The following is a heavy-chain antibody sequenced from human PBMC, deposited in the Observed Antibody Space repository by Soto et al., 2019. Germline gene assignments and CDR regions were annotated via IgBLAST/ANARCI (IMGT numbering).Heavy chain of an antibody. V-gene: IGHV4-59*08. Sequence: SXXTLSLPFTVSGFSISSYYERWIPQPPGKGLEWIGYIYYSGSTNYNPSLKSRVTISVDTSKNQFSLKLSSVTAADTAVYYCARNLYSTAWYYFDYWGQGTLVTVS. CDR3: ARNLYSTAWYYFDY. D-gene: IGHD4-4*01. J-gene: IGHJ4*02. CDR1: GFSISSYY. CDR2: IYYSGST.